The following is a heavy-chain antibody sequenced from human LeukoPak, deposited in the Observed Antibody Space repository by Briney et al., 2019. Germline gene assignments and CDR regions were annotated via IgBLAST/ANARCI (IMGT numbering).Heavy chain of an antibody. D-gene: IGHD5-12*01. Sequence: GGSLRLSCAASGFTFSSYAMSWVRQAPGKGLEWVSVIYSGGSTYYADSVKGRFTISRDNSKNTLYLQMNSLRAEGTAVYYCVREVGTSDIALDYWGQGTLVTVSS. CDR1: GFTFSSYA. CDR3: VREVGTSDIALDY. V-gene: IGHV3-53*01. J-gene: IGHJ4*02. CDR2: IYSGGST.